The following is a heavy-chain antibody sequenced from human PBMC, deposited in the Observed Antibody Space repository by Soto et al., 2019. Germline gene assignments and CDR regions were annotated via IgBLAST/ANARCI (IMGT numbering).Heavy chain of an antibody. Sequence: GGSLRLSCSASGFTFSSYGMHWVRQAPGKGLEWVAVRSDDGTNKKYAHTVNGRFNNSGDNTKHSLYLQMNGRRAEDTAVYYCAKDGDSSGYYYTAFDYWGQGTLVTVSS. J-gene: IGHJ4*02. V-gene: IGHV3-30*18. CDR3: AKDGDSSGYYYTAFDY. CDR2: RSDDGTNK. D-gene: IGHD3-22*01. CDR1: GFTFSSYG.